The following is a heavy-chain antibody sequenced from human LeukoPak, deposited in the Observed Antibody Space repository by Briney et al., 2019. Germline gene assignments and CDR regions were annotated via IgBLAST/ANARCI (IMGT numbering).Heavy chain of an antibody. CDR2: ISYDGSNK. D-gene: IGHD3-3*01. CDR1: GFTFSSYA. Sequence: HPGGSLRLSCAASGFTFSSYAMHWVRQAPGKGLEWVAVISYDGSNKYYADSVKGRFTISRDNSKNTLYLQMNSLRAEDTAVYYCARGSRDTIFLNWFDPWGQGTLVTVSS. CDR3: ARGSRDTIFLNWFDP. V-gene: IGHV3-30-3*01. J-gene: IGHJ5*02.